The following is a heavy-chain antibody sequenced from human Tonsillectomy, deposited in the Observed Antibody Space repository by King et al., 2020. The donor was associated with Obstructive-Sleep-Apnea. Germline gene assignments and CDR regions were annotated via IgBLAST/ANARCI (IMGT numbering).Heavy chain of an antibody. D-gene: IGHD5-12*01. CDR3: AKDIVATIPGYSYALPRADY. CDR1: GFTFDDYA. CDR2: ISWNSGSI. J-gene: IGHJ4*02. V-gene: IGHV3-9*01. Sequence: VQLVESGGGLVQPGRSLRLSCAASGFTFDDYAMHWVRQDPGKGVEWVSGISWNSGSIGYADSVMGRCTISRDNAKNSLYLQMNSLRAEDTALYYCAKDIVATIPGYSYALPRADYWGQGTLVTVSS.